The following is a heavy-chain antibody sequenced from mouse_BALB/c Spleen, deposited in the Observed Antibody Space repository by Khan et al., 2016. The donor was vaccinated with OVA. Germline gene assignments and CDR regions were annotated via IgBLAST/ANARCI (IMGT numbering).Heavy chain of an antibody. V-gene: IGHV5-17*02. CDR1: GFTFSGFG. J-gene: IGHJ2*01. CDR3: ARTGYSYFDY. Sequence: EVELVESGGGLVQPGGSLKLSCAASGFTFSGFGMHWVRQAPEKRLEWVAYISSGSGTIYYAATVKGRFTISRDNPKNNLFLQMTSLRSECTAMYYCARTGYSYFDYWGQGTTLTVSS. CDR2: ISSGSGTI. D-gene: IGHD2-3*01.